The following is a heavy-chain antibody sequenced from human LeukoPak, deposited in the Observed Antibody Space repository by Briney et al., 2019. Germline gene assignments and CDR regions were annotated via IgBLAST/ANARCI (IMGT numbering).Heavy chain of an antibody. CDR2: INPNSGGT. CDR1: GYTFTGYY. CDR3: ARGSITMVRGVIGRY. V-gene: IGHV1-2*02. Sequence: ASVKVSCKASGYTFTGYYMHWVRQAPGQGLEWMGWINPNSGGTNYAQKPQGRVTMTRDTSISTAYMELSRLRSDDTAVYYCARGSITMVRGVIGRYWGQGTLVTVSS. D-gene: IGHD3-10*01. J-gene: IGHJ4*02.